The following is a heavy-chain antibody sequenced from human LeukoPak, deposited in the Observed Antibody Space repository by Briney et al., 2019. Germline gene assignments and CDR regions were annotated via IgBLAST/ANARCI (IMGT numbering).Heavy chain of an antibody. J-gene: IGHJ4*02. CDR1: GFTFDDYA. CDR2: ISWNSGSI. CDR3: ASPGYCSSTSCYERGEYYFDY. D-gene: IGHD2-2*03. V-gene: IGHV3-9*01. Sequence: PGGSLRLSCAASGFTFDDYAMHWVRQAPGKGLEWVSGISWNSGSIGYADSVKGRFTISRDNSKNTLYLQMNSLRAEDTAVYYCASPGYCSSTSCYERGEYYFDYWGQGTLVTVSS.